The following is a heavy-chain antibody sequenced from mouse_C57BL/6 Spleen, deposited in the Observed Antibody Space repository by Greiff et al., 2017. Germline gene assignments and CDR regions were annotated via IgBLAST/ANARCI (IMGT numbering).Heavy chain of an antibody. D-gene: IGHD2-2*01. CDR1: GYTFTSYW. V-gene: IGHV1-53*01. CDR3: TRGRSTMVTKSYFDY. Sequence: QVQLQQPGTELVKPGASVKLSCKASGYTFTSYWMHWVKQWPGQGLEWLGNINSSNGGTNYHEKVKSKSTRTVDKSASTAYMQLSSLTSEDSAVYYCTRGRSTMVTKSYFDYWGKGTTLTVSS. CDR2: INSSNGGT. J-gene: IGHJ2*01.